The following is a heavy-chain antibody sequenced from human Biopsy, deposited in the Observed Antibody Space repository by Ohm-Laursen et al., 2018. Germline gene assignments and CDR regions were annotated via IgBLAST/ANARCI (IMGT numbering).Heavy chain of an antibody. CDR3: ARDYDTSGYYYVS. V-gene: IGHV4-39*01. CDR1: DGSISNNNYY. D-gene: IGHD3-22*01. CDR2: IFYRGST. J-gene: IGHJ5*02. Sequence: SETLSLTCTVSDGSISNNNYYWGWIRRPPGKGLEWIGSIFYRGSTHYKPSLKSRVNISVDTSKNQFSLKLNSVTAADTAVYYCARDYDTSGYYYVSWGQGTLVTVSS.